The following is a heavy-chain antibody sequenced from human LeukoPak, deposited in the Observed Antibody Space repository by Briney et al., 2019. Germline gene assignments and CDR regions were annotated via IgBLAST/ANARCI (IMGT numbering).Heavy chain of an antibody. CDR3: AKTKWEPPPRGAFDF. D-gene: IGHD1-26*01. CDR2: ISSGRTDI. CDR1: GFTFTSNS. V-gene: IGHV3-21*04. J-gene: IGHJ3*01. Sequence: GGSLRLSCTASGFTFTSNSMNWVRQAPGKGLEWISSISSGRTDIFYADSVKGRFTTSRDNAKKSVYLQMNSLRVEDKSGDFFAKTKWEPPPRGAFDFWGQGTVVTVSS.